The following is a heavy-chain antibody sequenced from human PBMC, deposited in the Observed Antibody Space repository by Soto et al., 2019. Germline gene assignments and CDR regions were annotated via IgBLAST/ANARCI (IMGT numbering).Heavy chain of an antibody. CDR1: GFTFSSYA. Sequence: GGSLRLSCAASGFTFSSYAMHWVRQAPGKGLEWVAVISYDGSNKYYADSVKGRFAISRDNSKNTLYLQMNSLRAEDTAVYYCARDAGTIEDRYYFDYWGQGTLVTVSS. CDR2: ISYDGSNK. J-gene: IGHJ4*02. D-gene: IGHD3-3*01. V-gene: IGHV3-30*09. CDR3: ARDAGTIEDRYYFDY.